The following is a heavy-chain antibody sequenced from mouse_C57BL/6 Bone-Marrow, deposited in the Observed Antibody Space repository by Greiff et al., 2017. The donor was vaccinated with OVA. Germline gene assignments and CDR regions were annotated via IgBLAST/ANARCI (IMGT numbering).Heavy chain of an antibody. CDR1: GYTFTSYW. Sequence: VQLQQPGAELVKPGASVKLSCKASGYTFTSYWMHWVKQRPGQGLEWIGMIHPNSGSTNYNEKFKSKATLTVEKSSSTAYMQLSSRTSEDSAVYYGARDYYDYDWFAYWGQGTLVTVSA. CDR3: ARDYYDYDWFAY. J-gene: IGHJ3*01. CDR2: IHPNSGST. V-gene: IGHV1-64*01. D-gene: IGHD2-4*01.